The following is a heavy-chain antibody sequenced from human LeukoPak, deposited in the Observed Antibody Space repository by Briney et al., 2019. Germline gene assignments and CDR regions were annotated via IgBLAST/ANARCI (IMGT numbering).Heavy chain of an antibody. CDR2: ISGSASGGT. V-gene: IGHV3-23*01. Sequence: PGGSLRLSCAASGFTFSSYSMSWVRQAPGKGLEWVSAISGSASGGTTYEDSVKGRFTISRDNSKGTLYLHMNSLRAEDTAVYYCAKVKTHWYFDNWGRGTLVTVSS. J-gene: IGHJ4*02. D-gene: IGHD1-1*01. CDR3: AKVKTHWYFDN. CDR1: GFTFSSYS.